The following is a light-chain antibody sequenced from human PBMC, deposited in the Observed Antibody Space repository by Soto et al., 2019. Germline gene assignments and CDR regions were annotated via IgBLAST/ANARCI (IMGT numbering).Light chain of an antibody. CDR2: DAS. CDR1: QSSSSW. CDR3: QQYNSYLLT. V-gene: IGKV1-5*01. Sequence: DIPMTQSPSTLSASVGDRVTITCRASQSSSSWLAWYQQKPGKAPKVLIYDASSLESGVPSRFSGSGSGTEFTLTISGLQPDEFATYYCQQYNSYLLTFGGGTKVEIK. J-gene: IGKJ4*01.